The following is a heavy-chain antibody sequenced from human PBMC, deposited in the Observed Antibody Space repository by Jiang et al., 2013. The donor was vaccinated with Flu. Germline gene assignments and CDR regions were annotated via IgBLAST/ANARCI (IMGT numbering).Heavy chain of an antibody. V-gene: IGHV3-15*01. CDR3: TTLLPYYYDSSGYY. D-gene: IGHD3-22*01. J-gene: IGHJ4*02. CDR1: GFTFSNAW. CDR2: IKSKSDGGAT. Sequence: ASGFTFSNAWMIWVRQAPGKGLEWVGRIKSKSDGGATDYAAPVKGRFTISRDDSKNTLYLQMNSLKTEDTAVYYCTTLLPYYYDSSGYYWGQGTLVTVSS.